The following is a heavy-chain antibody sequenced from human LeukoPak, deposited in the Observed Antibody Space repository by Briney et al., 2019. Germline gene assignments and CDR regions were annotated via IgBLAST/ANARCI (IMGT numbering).Heavy chain of an antibody. CDR2: INPLNGGT. CDR1: GYTFTGYY. Sequence: ASVKVSCKASGYTFTGYYMHWVRQAPGQGLEWMGWINPLNGGTNYAQRFHGRVTMTRDTSIRTVYMELRGLTSDDTAVYYFASGDTFGATKVTTGVGAFDIWGQGTMVTVSS. V-gene: IGHV1-2*02. J-gene: IGHJ3*02. CDR3: ASGDTFGATKVTTGVGAFDI. D-gene: IGHD4-17*01.